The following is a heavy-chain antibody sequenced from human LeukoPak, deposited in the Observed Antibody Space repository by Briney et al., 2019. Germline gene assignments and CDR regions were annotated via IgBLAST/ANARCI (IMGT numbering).Heavy chain of an antibody. CDR1: GFPFSSYA. CDR2: ISGSGGST. Sequence: PGGSLSLSCAASGFPFSSYAMSWVRQAPGKGLEWVSAISGSGGSTYYADSVKGRLTISRDNSKNTLYLQMNSLRAEDTAVYYCAKDFFVPFSYWGQGTLVSVSS. D-gene: IGHD3-16*01. J-gene: IGHJ4*02. V-gene: IGHV3-23*01. CDR3: AKDFFVPFSY.